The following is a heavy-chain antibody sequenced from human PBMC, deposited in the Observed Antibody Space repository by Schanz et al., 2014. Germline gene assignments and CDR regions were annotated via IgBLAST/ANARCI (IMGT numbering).Heavy chain of an antibody. CDR2: ISYSGNT. Sequence: QLQLRESGPGLVKPSETLSLICSVSGTSITSSTYYWGWIRQPPGKGPEWIGSISYSGNTYYTPSLKSRVTISLDPSKNKFPLKLTSVTAADTAVYYCARPSSVVGITGWFDTWGQGTLVTVSS. CDR1: GTSITSSTYY. CDR3: ARPSSVVGITGWFDT. V-gene: IGHV4-39*01. D-gene: IGHD3-22*01. J-gene: IGHJ5*02.